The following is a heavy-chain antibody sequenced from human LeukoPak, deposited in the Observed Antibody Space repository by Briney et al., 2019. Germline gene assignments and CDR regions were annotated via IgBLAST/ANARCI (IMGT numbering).Heavy chain of an antibody. D-gene: IGHD6-25*01. V-gene: IGHV3-23*01. CDR1: GFTFSSYG. CDR2: ISGSGGST. J-gene: IGHJ4*02. CDR3: ARAAYSSGPDY. Sequence: GGSLRLSCAASGFTFSSYGMSWVRQAPGKGPEWVSAISGSGGSTYYADSVKGRFTISRDNAKNSLFLQLHGLRAEDTAVYYCARAAYSSGPDYWGQGTLVTVSS.